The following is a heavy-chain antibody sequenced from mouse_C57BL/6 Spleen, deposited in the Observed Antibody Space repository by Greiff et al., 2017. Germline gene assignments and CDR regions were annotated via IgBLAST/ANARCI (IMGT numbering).Heavy chain of an antibody. D-gene: IGHD1-1*01. J-gene: IGHJ3*01. Sequence: EVQLVESGGGLVKPGGSLKLSCAASGFTFSSYAMSWVRQTPEKRLEWVATISDGGSYTYYPDNVKGRFTISRDNAKNNQYLQMSHLKSEDTAMYYCARDGYGSTGFAYWGQGTMVTVSA. CDR3: ARDGYGSTGFAY. CDR1: GFTFSSYA. V-gene: IGHV5-4*01. CDR2: ISDGGSYT.